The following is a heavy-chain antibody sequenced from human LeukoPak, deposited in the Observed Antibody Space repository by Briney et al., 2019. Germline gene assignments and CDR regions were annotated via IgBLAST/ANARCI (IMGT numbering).Heavy chain of an antibody. J-gene: IGHJ4*02. Sequence: GGSLRLSCAASGFTFSSYAMHWVRQAPGKGLEYVSAISSNGGSTYYANSVKGRFTISRDNSKNTLYLQMGSLRAEDMAVYYCAREAYDSSGYYDYWGQGTLVTVSS. CDR3: AREAYDSSGYYDY. V-gene: IGHV3-64*01. D-gene: IGHD3-22*01. CDR1: GFTFSSYA. CDR2: ISSNGGST.